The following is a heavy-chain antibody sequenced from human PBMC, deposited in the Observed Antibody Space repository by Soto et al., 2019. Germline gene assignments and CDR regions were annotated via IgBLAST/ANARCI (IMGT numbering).Heavy chain of an antibody. V-gene: IGHV4-31*02. CDR1: GGSVSSGGYY. J-gene: IGHJ4*02. D-gene: IGHD5-18*01. Sequence: SETLSLTCTVSGGSVSSGGYYWSWIRQHPGKGLGWIGYIYYSGNTFYNPSLKSRVTISVDTSKNQFSLKLSSVTAADTAVYYCARKKGYSYGPHYFDYWGQGTRVTVSS. CDR2: IYYSGNT. CDR3: ARKKGYSYGPHYFDY.